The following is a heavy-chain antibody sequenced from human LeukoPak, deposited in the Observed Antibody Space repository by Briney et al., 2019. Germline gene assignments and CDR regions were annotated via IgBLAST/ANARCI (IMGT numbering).Heavy chain of an antibody. V-gene: IGHV4-61*02. CDR1: GGSISSGSYY. D-gene: IGHD2-15*01. Sequence: SSETLSLTCSVSGGSISSGSYYWGWIRQPGGNGLEWIERSYTSGSTNYNRSLKSRVTISVDTSTNQFSLKLSSVAAADTAVYYCARESVVVVAASNWFDPWGQGTLVTVSS. CDR3: ARESVVVVAASNWFDP. J-gene: IGHJ5*02. CDR2: SYTSGST.